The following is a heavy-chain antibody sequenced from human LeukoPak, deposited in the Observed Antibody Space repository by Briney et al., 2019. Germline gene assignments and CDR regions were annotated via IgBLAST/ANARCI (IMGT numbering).Heavy chain of an antibody. CDR2: IYHSGST. V-gene: IGHV4-38-2*02. J-gene: IGHJ4*02. Sequence: ASETLSLTCTVSGYSISSGYYWGWIRQPPGKGLEWIGSIYHSGSTYYNPSLKSRVTISVDTSKNQFSLKLSSVTAADTAVYYCASAPGDSGYVELDYWGQGTLVTVSS. CDR3: ASAPGDSGYVELDY. D-gene: IGHD5-12*01. CDR1: GYSISSGYY.